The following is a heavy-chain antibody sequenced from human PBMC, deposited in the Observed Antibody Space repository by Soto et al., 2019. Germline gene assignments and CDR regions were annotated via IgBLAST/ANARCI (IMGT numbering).Heavy chain of an antibody. Sequence: QIQLVQSGGEVKKPGASVKVSCKSSGYKFISHSITWARQAPGQGLEWMGRISADNGNTNYAQKLQGRVTMTTDTSTNPAYMELSRLRSDDTAVYYCARGAFCGGAPMCRDMDVWGQGTTVTVSS. CDR1: GYKFISHS. J-gene: IGHJ6*02. V-gene: IGHV1-18*01. D-gene: IGHD2-21*01. CDR2: ISADNGNT. CDR3: ARGAFCGGAPMCRDMDV.